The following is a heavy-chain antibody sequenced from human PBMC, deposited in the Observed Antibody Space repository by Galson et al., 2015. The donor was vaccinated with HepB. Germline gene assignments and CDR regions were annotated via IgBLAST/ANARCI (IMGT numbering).Heavy chain of an antibody. CDR1: GFTFSSYA. CDR2: IIGSGGST. Sequence: SLRLACAASGFTFSSYAMSWVRQALGKGLEWVSAIIGSGGSTYYADSVKVRFTISRDNSKNTLYLQMNSLRAEDTAVYYCAKGALFWSGYYGWGQGTLVTVSS. D-gene: IGHD3-3*01. CDR3: AKGALFWSGYYG. J-gene: IGHJ4*02. V-gene: IGHV3-23*01.